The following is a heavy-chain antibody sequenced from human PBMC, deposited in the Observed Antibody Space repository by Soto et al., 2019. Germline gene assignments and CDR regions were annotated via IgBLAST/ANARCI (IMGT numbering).Heavy chain of an antibody. CDR3: ASVWANPAPNLPNNWYGP. J-gene: IGHJ5*02. CDR1: GYSISSGYY. CDR2: IYHSGST. D-gene: IGHD7-27*01. Sequence: PSETLSLTCAVSGYSISSGYYWGWIRQPPGKGLEWIGSIYHSGSTYYNPSLKSRVTISVDTSKNQFSLKLSSVTAADTAASYCASVWANPAPNLPNNWYGPRGKGTLVT. V-gene: IGHV4-38-2*01.